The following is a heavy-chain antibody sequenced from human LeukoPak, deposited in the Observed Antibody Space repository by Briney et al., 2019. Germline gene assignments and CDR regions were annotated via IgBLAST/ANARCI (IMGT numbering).Heavy chain of an antibody. CDR3: ARGERDYDSSGYHYYYYGMDV. D-gene: IGHD3-22*01. J-gene: IGHJ6*02. CDR2: FDPEDGET. Sequence: ASVKVSCKVSGYTLTELSMHWVRQAPGKGLEWMGGFDPEDGETIYAQEFQGRVTMTEDTSTDTAYMELSSLRSEDTAVYYCARGERDYDSSGYHYYYYGMDVWGQGTTVTVSS. CDR1: GYTLTELS. V-gene: IGHV1-24*01.